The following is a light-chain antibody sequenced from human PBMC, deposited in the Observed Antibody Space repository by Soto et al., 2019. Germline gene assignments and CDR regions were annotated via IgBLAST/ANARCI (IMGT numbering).Light chain of an antibody. J-gene: IGKJ2*01. V-gene: IGKV3-11*01. CDR1: QSVSSY. Sequence: EIVLTQSPATLSLSPGERATLSGRASQSVSSYLAWYQQKPGQAPRLLIYDASNRATGIPARFSSSGSGTDFTLTISSLEPEYFAVYYCQQRSNWPPYTLGQGTKLEIK. CDR2: DAS. CDR3: QQRSNWPPYT.